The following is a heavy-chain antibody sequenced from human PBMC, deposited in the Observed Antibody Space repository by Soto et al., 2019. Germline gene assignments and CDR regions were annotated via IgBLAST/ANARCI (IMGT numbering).Heavy chain of an antibody. CDR3: ATSPAHYVDTAMVH. CDR2: IIPIFGTA. Sequence: QVQLVQSGAEVKKPGSSVKVSCKASGGTFSSYAISWVRQAAGQGLEWMGGIIPIFGTANYAQKFQGRVTITADESTSTAYMELTSLRPEDTAVYYCATSPAHYVDTAMVHWGQGTLVTVSS. CDR1: GGTFSSYA. D-gene: IGHD5-18*01. J-gene: IGHJ4*02. V-gene: IGHV1-69*01.